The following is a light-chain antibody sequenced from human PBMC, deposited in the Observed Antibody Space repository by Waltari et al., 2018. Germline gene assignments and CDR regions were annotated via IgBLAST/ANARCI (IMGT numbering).Light chain of an antibody. CDR2: DVT. CDR1: GHDVCGYNF. J-gene: IGLJ2*01. CDR3: SSYASSATVI. V-gene: IGLV2-14*03. Sequence: QSALTQPASVSGSPGQSITISCSATGHDVCGYNFVPWYQQHPGKVPKPVIYDVTKRPSGVSNRFSGSKSDNAASLTISGLQPEDEADYYCSSYASSATVIFGGGTKLTVL.